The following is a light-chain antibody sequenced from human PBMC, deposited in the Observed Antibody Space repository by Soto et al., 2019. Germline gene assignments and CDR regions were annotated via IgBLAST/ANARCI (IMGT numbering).Light chain of an antibody. CDR3: AAWDDSLNGVV. Sequence: QSLLTQPPSASGTPGQRVTISCSGSSSNIGGNIVNWYQQLPGTAPKLLIFGNDQRPSWVPDRFSGSKSGTSASLAISGLQSEDEANYYCAAWDDSLNGVVFGGGTKVTVL. CDR1: SSNIGGNI. J-gene: IGLJ2*01. V-gene: IGLV1-44*01. CDR2: GND.